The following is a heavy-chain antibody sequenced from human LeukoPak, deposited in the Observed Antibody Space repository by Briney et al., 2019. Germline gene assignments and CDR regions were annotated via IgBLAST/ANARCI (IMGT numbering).Heavy chain of an antibody. V-gene: IGHV3-48*03. CDR1: GFTFSSYE. J-gene: IGHJ6*02. CDR2: ISSSGSTI. Sequence: GGSLRLSCAASGFTFSSYEMNWVRQAPGKGLEWVSYISSSGSTIYYADSVKGRFTISRDNAKNSLYLQMNSLRAEDTAVYYCARSSMVADMDVWGQGTTVTVSS. D-gene: IGHD3-10*01. CDR3: ARSSMVADMDV.